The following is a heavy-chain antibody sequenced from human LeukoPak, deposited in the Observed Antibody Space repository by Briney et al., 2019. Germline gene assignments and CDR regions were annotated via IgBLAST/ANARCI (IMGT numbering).Heavy chain of an antibody. D-gene: IGHD2-8*01. CDR3: AREDIVLLTTPMRGGAFDF. J-gene: IGHJ4*02. Sequence: SETLSLTCTVSGGSISSSSYYGGWIRQPPGKGLEWIGSIYYSGSTYYNPSLKSRVTISVDTSKNQFSLKLSSVTAADTAVYYCAREDIVLLTTPMRGGAFDFWGQGTLVTVSS. CDR1: GGSISSSSYY. CDR2: IYYSGST. V-gene: IGHV4-39*07.